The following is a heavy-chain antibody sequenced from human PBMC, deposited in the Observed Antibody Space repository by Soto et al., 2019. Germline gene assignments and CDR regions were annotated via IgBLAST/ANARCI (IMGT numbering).Heavy chain of an antibody. Sequence: ASGKVSCKASGYTFISYAMHWVRQAPGQRLERMGWINGGNGNTKYSQKFQGRVTFTRDTSASTAYMELSSLRSEDTAVYYCTRLETDYWGQGTLVTVSS. J-gene: IGHJ4*02. V-gene: IGHV1-3*01. CDR1: GYTFISYA. CDR2: INGGNGNT. CDR3: TRLETDY.